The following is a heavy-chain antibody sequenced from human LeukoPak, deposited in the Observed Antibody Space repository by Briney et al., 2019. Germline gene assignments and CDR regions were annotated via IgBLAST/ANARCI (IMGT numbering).Heavy chain of an antibody. CDR3: AREGITVADDAFDI. CDR1: GASFSSGDQY. J-gene: IGHJ3*02. CDR2: IHPSGRL. D-gene: IGHD6-19*01. Sequence: SQTLSLTCTVSGASFSSGDQYWNWIRQSPGKGLEWIGSIHPSGRLYNNPSLESRVTISIDTSKNQFSLKLSSVTAADTAVYYCAREGITVADDAFDIWGQGTMVTVSS. V-gene: IGHV4-31*03.